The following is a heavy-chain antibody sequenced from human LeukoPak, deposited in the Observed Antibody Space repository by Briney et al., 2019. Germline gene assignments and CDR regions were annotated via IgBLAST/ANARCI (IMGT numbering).Heavy chain of an antibody. D-gene: IGHD2-2*01. J-gene: IGHJ6*04. V-gene: IGHV3-30-3*01. CDR3: ARELLGYCSSTSCPSGMDV. CDR1: GFTFSSYA. CDR2: ISYDGSNK. Sequence: TGGSLRLSCAASGFTFSSYAMHWVRQAPDKGLEWVAVISYDGSNKYYADSVKGRFTISRDNSKNTLYLQMNSLRAEDTAVYYCARELLGYCSSTSCPSGMDVWGKGTTVTVSS.